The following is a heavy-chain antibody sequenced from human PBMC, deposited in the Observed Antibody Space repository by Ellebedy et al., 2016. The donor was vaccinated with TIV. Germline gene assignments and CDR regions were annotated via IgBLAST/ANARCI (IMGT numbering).Heavy chain of an antibody. V-gene: IGHV4-4*01. CDR1: GGSISSNNW. D-gene: IGHD1-1*01. CDR3: AREKRYSYDFDS. J-gene: IGHJ4*02. CDR2: IDHSGTT. Sequence: MPGGSLRLSCAVSGGSISSNNWWNWVRQPPGKGLEWIGEIDHSGTTDYNPSLKSRVTISVDTSKNQFSLKLNSVTAADTAVYFCAREKRYSYDFDSWGPGTLVTVSS.